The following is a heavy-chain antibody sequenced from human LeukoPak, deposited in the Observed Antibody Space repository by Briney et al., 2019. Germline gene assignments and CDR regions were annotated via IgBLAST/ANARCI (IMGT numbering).Heavy chain of an antibody. CDR2: ISGSGDST. CDR3: AKDLIKVGPSRFRNYYYYMDV. Sequence: GGSLRLSCSASGFTFSSYAMGWVRQAPGKGLEWVSAISGSGDSTYYADSVKGRFTISRDNSKNTLYLQMNSLRAEDTAVYYCAKDLIKVGPSRFRNYYYYMDVWGKGTTVTVSS. CDR1: GFTFSSYA. V-gene: IGHV3-23*01. D-gene: IGHD1-26*01. J-gene: IGHJ6*03.